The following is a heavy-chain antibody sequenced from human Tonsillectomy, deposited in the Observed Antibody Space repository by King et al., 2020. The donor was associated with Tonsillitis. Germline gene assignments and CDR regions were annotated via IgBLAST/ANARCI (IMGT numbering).Heavy chain of an antibody. Sequence: VQLVESGGGVVQPGRSLRLSCAASGFTFSSYAMHWVRQAPGKGLEWVAVISYEGSNKYYADSVKGRITISRDNSKNTLYLQMNSLRAEDTAVYYCAGGSCSSTNCLYSFYYWGQRALVSASP. V-gene: IGHV3-30-3*01. CDR3: AGGSCSSTNCLYSFYY. CDR2: ISYEGSNK. D-gene: IGHD2-2*01. CDR1: GFTFSSYA. J-gene: IGHJ4*02.